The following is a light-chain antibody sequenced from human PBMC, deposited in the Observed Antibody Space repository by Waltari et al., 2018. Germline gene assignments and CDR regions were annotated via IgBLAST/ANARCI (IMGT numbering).Light chain of an antibody. V-gene: IGLV1-47*01. CDR2: RNN. Sequence: QSVLTQPPSVSGAPGQRVTISCSGSNSNVGINYVSWFQHVPGAAPRLLIYRNNQRPSGVPDRFSGSKSGSSASLAISWLRSEDDADYYCAAWDVSLRGIFGTGTRVTVL. CDR3: AAWDVSLRGI. J-gene: IGLJ1*01. CDR1: NSNVGINY.